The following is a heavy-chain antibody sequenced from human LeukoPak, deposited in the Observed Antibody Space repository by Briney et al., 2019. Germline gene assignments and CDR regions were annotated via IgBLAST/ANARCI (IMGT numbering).Heavy chain of an antibody. Sequence: GGSLRLSCAASGFSFSNYWMSWVRQAPGKGLECVANIKGESERRYVDSVKGRFTISRDNAKNSLYLQMNSLRVEDTAMYYRARDYLDSSGAHYDYWGHGTLVTVSS. CDR2: IKGESER. J-gene: IGHJ4*01. CDR1: GFSFSNYW. CDR3: ARDYLDSSGAHYDY. D-gene: IGHD3-22*01. V-gene: IGHV3-7*01.